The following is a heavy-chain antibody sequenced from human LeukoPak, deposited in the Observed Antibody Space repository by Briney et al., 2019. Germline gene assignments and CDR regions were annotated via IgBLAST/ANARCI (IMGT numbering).Heavy chain of an antibody. V-gene: IGHV3-23*01. CDR3: AKYRVVYYYYYMDV. J-gene: IGHJ6*03. Sequence: PGGSLRLPCAASGFTFSSYAMSWVRQAPGKGLEWVSAISGSGGSTYYADSVKGRFTISRDNSKNTLYLQMNSLRAEDTAVYYCAKYRVVYYYYYMDVWGKGTTVTVSS. CDR1: GFTFSSYA. CDR2: ISGSGGST. D-gene: IGHD2-15*01.